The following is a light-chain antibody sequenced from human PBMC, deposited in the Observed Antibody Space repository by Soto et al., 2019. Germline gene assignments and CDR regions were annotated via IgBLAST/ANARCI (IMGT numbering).Light chain of an antibody. V-gene: IGKV3-11*01. CDR1: QSVSSY. CDR3: QQYKIYSQT. Sequence: EIVLTQSPATLSLSPGERATLSCRASQSVSSYLAWYQQKPGQAPRLLIYDASNRATGIPDRFSGSGSGTDFTLTISSLQPDDFATYYCQQYKIYSQTFGQGTKVDI. CDR2: DAS. J-gene: IGKJ1*01.